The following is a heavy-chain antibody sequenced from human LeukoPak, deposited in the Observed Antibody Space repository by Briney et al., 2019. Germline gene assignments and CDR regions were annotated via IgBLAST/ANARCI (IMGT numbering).Heavy chain of an antibody. J-gene: IGHJ4*02. CDR2: ISSSSSTI. V-gene: IGHV3-48*01. Sequence: QPGGSLRLSCAASGFTFSSYSMNWVRQAPGKGLEWVSYISSSSSTIYYADSVKGRFTISRDNSKNTLYLQMNSLRAEDTAVYYCAKDNCSGLRRGYSYGQWRCGYYFDYWGQGTLVTVSS. CDR1: GFTFSSYS. D-gene: IGHD5-18*01. CDR3: AKDNCSGLRRGYSYGQWRCGYYFDY.